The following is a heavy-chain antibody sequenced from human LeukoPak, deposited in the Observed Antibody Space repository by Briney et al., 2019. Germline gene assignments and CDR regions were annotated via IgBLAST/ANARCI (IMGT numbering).Heavy chain of an antibody. CDR3: ANGGTGYGSGVIDP. V-gene: IGHV1-24*01. Sequence: ASVKVSCKVCGCTRTELFMHGVRQAPGRGGEGVGGFDPGDGETIYAQRFQGRVTTNEDTSIETAYIEVSGLRDEDTAVYLCANGGTGYGSGVIDPWGQGTLVTVSS. D-gene: IGHD3-10*01. CDR1: GCTRTELF. CDR2: FDPGDGET. J-gene: IGHJ5*02.